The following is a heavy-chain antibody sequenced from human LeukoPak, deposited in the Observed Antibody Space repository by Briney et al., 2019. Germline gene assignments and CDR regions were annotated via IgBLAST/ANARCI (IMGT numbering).Heavy chain of an antibody. V-gene: IGHV4-59*01. J-gene: IGHJ4*02. CDR2: IYYSGST. Sequence: PSETLSLTCTVSGGSISSYYWSWIRQPPGKGLEWIGYIYYSGSTNYNPSLKSRVTISVDTSMNQFSLKLSSVTAADTAVYYCASEGDFWSGYPSGPFDYWGQGTLVTVSS. D-gene: IGHD3-3*01. CDR1: GGSISSYY. CDR3: ASEGDFWSGYPSGPFDY.